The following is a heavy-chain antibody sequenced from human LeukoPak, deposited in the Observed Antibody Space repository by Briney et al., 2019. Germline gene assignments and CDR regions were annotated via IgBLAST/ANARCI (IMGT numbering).Heavy chain of an antibody. D-gene: IGHD3-10*01. Sequence: GGSLRLSCAASGFTFSSYAMSWVRQAPGKGLECVSAISGSGGSTYYADSVKGRFTISRDNSKNTLYLQMNSLRAEDTAVYYCGRSLITMVRGVIAYWGQGTLVTVSS. V-gene: IGHV3-23*01. J-gene: IGHJ4*02. CDR1: GFTFSSYA. CDR3: GRSLITMVRGVIAY. CDR2: ISGSGGST.